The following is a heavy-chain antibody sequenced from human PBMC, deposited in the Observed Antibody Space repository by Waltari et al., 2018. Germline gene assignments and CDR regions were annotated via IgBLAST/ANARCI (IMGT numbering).Heavy chain of an antibody. CDR2: INHSGST. Sequence: QVQLQQWGAGLLKPSEPLSLTCAVYGGSFSGYYWSWIRQPPGKGLEWIGEINHSGSTNYNTALKGRVTISVDTSKNQFSLKLSAVTAADTAVYYCARDHAGHSFDYWGQGTLVTVSS. CDR3: ARDHAGHSFDY. V-gene: IGHV4-34*01. CDR1: GGSFSGYY. J-gene: IGHJ4*02.